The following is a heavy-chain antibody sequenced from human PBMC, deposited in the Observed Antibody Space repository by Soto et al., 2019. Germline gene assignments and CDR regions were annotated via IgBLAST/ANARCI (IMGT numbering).Heavy chain of an antibody. CDR1: GGSISSYY. D-gene: IGHD6-13*01. Sequence: SETLSLTCTVSGGSISSYYWSWIRQPPGKGLEWIGYIYYSGSTNYNPSLKSRVTISVDTSKNQFSLKLSSVTAADTAVYYCARDVRAAAGPHDYGMDVWGQGTTDTVSS. CDR3: ARDVRAAAGPHDYGMDV. J-gene: IGHJ6*02. CDR2: IYYSGST. V-gene: IGHV4-59*01.